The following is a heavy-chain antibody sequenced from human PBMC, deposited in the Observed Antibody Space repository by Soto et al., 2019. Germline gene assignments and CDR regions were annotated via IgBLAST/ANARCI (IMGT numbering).Heavy chain of an antibody. D-gene: IGHD1-7*01. CDR2: IIPIFGTA. CDR1: GGTFSSYA. J-gene: IGHJ4*02. CDR3: ARVQGRLELHQLDY. Sequence: GASVKVSCTASGGTFSSYAISWVRQAPGQGLEWMGGIIPIFGTANYAQKFQGRVTITADESTSTAYMELSSLRSEDTAVYYCARVQGRLELHQLDYWGQGTLVTVSS. V-gene: IGHV1-69*13.